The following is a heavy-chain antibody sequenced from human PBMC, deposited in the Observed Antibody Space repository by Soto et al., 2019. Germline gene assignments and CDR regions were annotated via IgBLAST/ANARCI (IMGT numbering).Heavy chain of an antibody. D-gene: IGHD2-15*01. V-gene: IGHV3-11*01. CDR1: AFKFSDYY. CDR2: ISGSGDVI. CDR3: ARAPDCGEGSCYRNFDL. Sequence: QVQLVESGGGLVKPGGSLRLSCAASAFKFSDYYMSWVRQAPGKGLEWVSYISGSGDVIYYADSVKGRFTISRDNDKKSVQLQMDTLRAEDTALYYCARAPDCGEGSCYRNFDLGGKGTRVAVSS. J-gene: IGHJ4*02.